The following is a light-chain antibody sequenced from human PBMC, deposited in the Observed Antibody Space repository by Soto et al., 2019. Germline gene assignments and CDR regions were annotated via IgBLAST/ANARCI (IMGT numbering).Light chain of an antibody. CDR3: CSYAGASTWV. V-gene: IGLV2-23*01. CDR2: EGN. J-gene: IGLJ3*02. CDR1: SSDVGSYNL. Sequence: QSALTQPASVSGSPGQSITISCTGTSSDVGSYNLVSWYQQHPGKAPKLMIYEGNKRPSGVSNRFSGSKSGNTASLTISGLQAGDEADYYCCSYAGASTWVFGGGTQLTVL.